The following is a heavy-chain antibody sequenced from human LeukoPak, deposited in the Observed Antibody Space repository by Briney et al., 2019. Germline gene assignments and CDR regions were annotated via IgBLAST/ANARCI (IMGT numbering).Heavy chain of an antibody. J-gene: IGHJ6*02. CDR2: INAGNGNT. Sequence: ASVKVSCKASGGTFSSYAMHWVRQAPGQRLEWMGWINAGNGNTKYSQKFQGRVTITRDTSASTAYMELSSLRSEDTAVYYCARDRKNIVATTLGLYYYYGMDVWGQGTTVTVSS. CDR1: GGTFSSYA. D-gene: IGHD5-12*01. CDR3: ARDRKNIVATTLGLYYYYGMDV. V-gene: IGHV1-3*01.